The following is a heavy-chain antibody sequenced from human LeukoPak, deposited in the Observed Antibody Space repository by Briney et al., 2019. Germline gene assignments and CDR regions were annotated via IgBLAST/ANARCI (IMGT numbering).Heavy chain of an antibody. CDR3: AKSARMVRGMIDY. D-gene: IGHD3-10*01. CDR1: GFTFSSYA. Sequence: GGSLRLSCAASGFTFSSYAMTWVRQAPGQGLEWVSAISGSGSSTYSSDSVRGRFTISRDNSKNTLYLQMNTLRAEDTAVYYCAKSARMVRGMIDYWGRGTLVTVSS. CDR2: ISGSGSST. V-gene: IGHV3-23*01. J-gene: IGHJ4*02.